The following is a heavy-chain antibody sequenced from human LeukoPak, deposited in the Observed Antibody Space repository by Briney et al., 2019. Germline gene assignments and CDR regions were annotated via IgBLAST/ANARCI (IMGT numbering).Heavy chain of an antibody. V-gene: IGHV3-9*01. Sequence: GGSLRLSCAASGLTFDDYAMHWVRQAPGKGLEWVSGISWNSGSIGYADSVKGRFTISRDNAKNSLYLQMNSLRAEDTALYYCAKDTLPYCSSTSCYNGMDVWGQGTTVTVSS. CDR3: AKDTLPYCSSTSCYNGMDV. J-gene: IGHJ6*02. CDR1: GLTFDDYA. D-gene: IGHD2-2*02. CDR2: ISWNSGSI.